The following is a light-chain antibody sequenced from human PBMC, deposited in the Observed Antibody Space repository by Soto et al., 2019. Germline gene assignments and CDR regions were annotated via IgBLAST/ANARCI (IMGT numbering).Light chain of an antibody. J-gene: IGLJ2*01. Sequence: QLVLTQSPSASASLGASVKLTCTLSSGHSNYAIAWHQQQPEKGPRYLMKFDSDGTHTKGDGIPDRFSGSSSGAERYLTISSLQSEDEADYYCQTWDTGTVVFGGGTKLTVL. CDR1: SGHSNYA. CDR3: QTWDTGTVV. CDR2: FDSDGTH. V-gene: IGLV4-69*01.